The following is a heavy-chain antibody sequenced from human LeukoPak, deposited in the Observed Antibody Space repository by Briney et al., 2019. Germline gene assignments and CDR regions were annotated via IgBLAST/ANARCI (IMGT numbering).Heavy chain of an antibody. CDR2: IYTSGST. Sequence: PSETLSLTCTVSGGSISSSSYYWSWIRQPAGKGLEWIGRIYTSGSTNYNPSLKSRVTISVDTSKNQFSLKLSSVTAADTAVYYCARDYEPPGYRYYYMDVWGKGTTVTISS. V-gene: IGHV4-61*02. D-gene: IGHD3-3*01. CDR3: ARDYEPPGYRYYYMDV. J-gene: IGHJ6*03. CDR1: GGSISSSSYY.